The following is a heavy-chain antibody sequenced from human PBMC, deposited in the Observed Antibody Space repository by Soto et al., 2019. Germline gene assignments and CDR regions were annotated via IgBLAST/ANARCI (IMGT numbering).Heavy chain of an antibody. V-gene: IGHV1-69*13. J-gene: IGHJ4*02. CDR1: GGTFSSYA. Sequence: SSVKVSCKASGGTFSSYAISWVRQAPGQGLEWMGGIIPIFGTADYAQKFQGRVTITADESTSTAYMELSSLRSEDTAVYYCAREPAYSSSWGGLDYWGQGTLATVSS. CDR2: IIPIFGTA. D-gene: IGHD6-13*01. CDR3: AREPAYSSSWGGLDY.